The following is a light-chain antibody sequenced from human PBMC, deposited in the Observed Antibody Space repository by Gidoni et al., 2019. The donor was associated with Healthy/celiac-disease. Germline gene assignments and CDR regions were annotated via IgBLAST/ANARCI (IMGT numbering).Light chain of an antibody. CDR2: KAS. CDR1: QSISSW. V-gene: IGKV1-5*03. J-gene: IGKJ1*01. CDR3: QQYNSYSQT. Sequence: HMTQSPSTLSASLGDRVTITCRASQSISSWLAWYQQKPGKAPKLLIYKASSLESGVPSRFSGSGSGTEFTLTISSLQPDDFATYYCQQYNSYSQTFGEGTKVEIK.